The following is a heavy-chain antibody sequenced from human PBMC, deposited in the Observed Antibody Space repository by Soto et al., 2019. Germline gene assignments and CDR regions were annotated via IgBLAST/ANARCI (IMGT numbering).Heavy chain of an antibody. J-gene: IGHJ4*02. CDR1: GYTFVDYS. CDR3: ARRYGDPSSAAGFDS. CDR2: ISAYNGKT. Sequence: ASVKVSCKASGYTFVDYSISCVRQAPGQGLEWIGGISAYNGKTYYIQNVQGRVTMTRDTATSTAYMELRSLRSDDTVVYYCARRYGDPSSAAGFDSWGQGTLVTVSS. V-gene: IGHV1-18*01. D-gene: IGHD4-17*01.